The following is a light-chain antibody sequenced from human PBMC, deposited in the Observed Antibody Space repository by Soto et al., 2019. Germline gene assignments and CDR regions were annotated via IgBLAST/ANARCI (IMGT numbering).Light chain of an antibody. J-gene: IGKJ4*01. CDR1: QGISNF. Sequence: DIQMTQSPSSLSASVGDRVTITCRASQGISNFLAWYQQRPGKVPKLLIYAASTLQPGVPSRFSGSGSGTAFTLPINSLQPEDVATYFCQKYDNAPLTFGGGTKVEIK. V-gene: IGKV1-27*01. CDR3: QKYDNAPLT. CDR2: AAS.